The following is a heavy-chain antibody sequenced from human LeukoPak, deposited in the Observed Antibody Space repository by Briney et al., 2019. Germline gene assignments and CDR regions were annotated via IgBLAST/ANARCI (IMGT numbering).Heavy chain of an antibody. CDR1: GYTFTSYW. V-gene: IGHV5-51*01. D-gene: IGHD5-24*01. Sequence: GESLKISCKRTGYTFTSYWIGWVRQMPGKALEWMGIIYPGDSVTRYSPSFQGQVTISADKSISTAYLQWSSLKASDTAMYYCARRGDGYNLNFDYWGQGTLVTVSS. CDR2: IYPGDSVT. CDR3: ARRGDGYNLNFDY. J-gene: IGHJ4*02.